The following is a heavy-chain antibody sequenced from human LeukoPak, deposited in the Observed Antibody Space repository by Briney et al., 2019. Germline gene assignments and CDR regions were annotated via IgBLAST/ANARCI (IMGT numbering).Heavy chain of an antibody. V-gene: IGHV3-30*02. CDR3: AKDSDPIVVVVAATLAY. Sequence: GGTLRLSCAASGFTFSNYGMHWVRQAPGKGLEWVAFIRYDGSNKYYADSVKGRFTISRDNSKNTLYLQMNSLRAEDTAVYYCAKDSDPIVVVVAATLAYWGQGTLVTVSS. D-gene: IGHD2-15*01. CDR2: IRYDGSNK. CDR1: GFTFSNYG. J-gene: IGHJ4*02.